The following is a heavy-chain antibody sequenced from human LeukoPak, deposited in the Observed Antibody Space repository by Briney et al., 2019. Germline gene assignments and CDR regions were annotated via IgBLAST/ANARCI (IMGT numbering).Heavy chain of an antibody. J-gene: IGHJ4*02. Sequence: SETLSLTCAVYGGSFSGYYWSWIRQPPGKGLEWIGEINHSGSTNYNPSLKSRVTISVDTSKNQFSLKLSSVTAAGTAVYYCARGPIVATRGVYYFDYWGRGTLVTVSS. CDR2: INHSGST. CDR1: GGSFSGYY. CDR3: ARGPIVATRGVYYFDY. V-gene: IGHV4-34*01. D-gene: IGHD5-12*01.